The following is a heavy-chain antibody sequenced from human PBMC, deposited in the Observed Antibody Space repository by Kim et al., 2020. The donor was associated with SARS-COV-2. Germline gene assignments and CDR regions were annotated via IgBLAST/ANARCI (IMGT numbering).Heavy chain of an antibody. D-gene: IGHD3-9*01. CDR3: ARQTYYDILTGYGDYYFDY. CDR1: GGSISSSSYY. V-gene: IGHV4-39*01. CDR2: IYYSGST. J-gene: IGHJ4*02. Sequence: SETLSLTCTVSGGSISSSSYYWGWIRQPPGKGLEWIGSIYYSGSTYYNPSLKSRVTISVDTSKNQFSLKLSSVTAADTAVYYCARQTYYDILTGYGDYYFDYWGQGTLVTVSS.